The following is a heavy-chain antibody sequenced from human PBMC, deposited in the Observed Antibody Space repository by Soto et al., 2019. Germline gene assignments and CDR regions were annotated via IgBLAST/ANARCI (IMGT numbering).Heavy chain of an antibody. D-gene: IGHD2-15*01. Sequence: SETLSLTCTVSGGSISSSSYYWGWIRQPPGKGLEWIGSIYYSVSTYYNPSLKSRVTISVDTSKNQFSLKLSSVTAADTAVYYSARRGYCSGGSCYPTPFDHCGLGTLVTV. CDR1: GGSISSSSYY. V-gene: IGHV4-39*01. CDR3: ARRGYCSGGSCYPTPFDH. J-gene: IGHJ4*02. CDR2: IYYSVST.